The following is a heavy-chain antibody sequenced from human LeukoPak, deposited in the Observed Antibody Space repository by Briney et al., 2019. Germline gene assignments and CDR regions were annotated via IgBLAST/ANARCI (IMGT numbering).Heavy chain of an antibody. CDR1: GGSISSSSYY. CDR2: IYYSGST. D-gene: IGHD2-21*02. Sequence: PSETLSLTCTLPGGSISSSSYYWGWIRQPPGKGLEWIGSIYYSGSTYYNPSLKSRVTISVDTSKNQFSVKLSSVTAADTAVYYCATQVSSYCGGDCYSFWGQGTLVTVSS. CDR3: ATQVSSYCGGDCYSF. V-gene: IGHV4-39*01. J-gene: IGHJ4*02.